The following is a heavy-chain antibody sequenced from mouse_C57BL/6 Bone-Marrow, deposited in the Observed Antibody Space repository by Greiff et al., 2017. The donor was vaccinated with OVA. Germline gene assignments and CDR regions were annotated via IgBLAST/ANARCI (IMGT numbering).Heavy chain of an antibody. Sequence: DVKLVESGGGLVQPGGSLSLSCAASGFTFTDYYMSWVRQPPGKALEWLGFIRNKANGYTTEYSASVKGRFTISRDNSQSILYLQMNALRAENSASYCGTRWSSHMDYWGQGTSVTVSS. J-gene: IGHJ4*01. D-gene: IGHD1-1*01. CDR3: TRWSSHMDY. CDR2: IRNKANGYTT. V-gene: IGHV7-3*01. CDR1: GFTFTDYY.